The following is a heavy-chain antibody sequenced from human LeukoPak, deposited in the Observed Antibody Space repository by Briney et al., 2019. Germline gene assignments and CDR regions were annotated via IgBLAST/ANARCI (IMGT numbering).Heavy chain of an antibody. CDR3: ARGGDGTRSMNY. CDR2: INPSGGGT. V-gene: IGHV1-2*02. J-gene: IGHJ4*02. D-gene: IGHD1-26*01. CDR1: GYTFTAYF. Sequence: ASVKVSCKASGYTFTAYFMHWVRQAPGQGLEWMGWINPSGGGTNYAQKFQDRVTMTRDTSISTAYIELSGLTSGDTAVYYCARGGDGTRSMNYWGQGTLVTVSS.